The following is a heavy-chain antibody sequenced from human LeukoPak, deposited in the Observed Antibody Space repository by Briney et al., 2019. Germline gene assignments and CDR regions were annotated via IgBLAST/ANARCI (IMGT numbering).Heavy chain of an antibody. J-gene: IGHJ4*02. CDR1: GGSLSNSGYY. CDR2: IYYSGST. Sequence: PSETLSLTCTVSGGSLSNSGYYWGWIRQPPGKGLEWIGNIYYSGSTYYNPSLKSRVTISVDTSKNQFSLKLSSVTAADTAVYYCAKTYYYDPFDFWGQGTLVTVSS. V-gene: IGHV4-39*01. D-gene: IGHD3-22*01. CDR3: AKTYYYDPFDF.